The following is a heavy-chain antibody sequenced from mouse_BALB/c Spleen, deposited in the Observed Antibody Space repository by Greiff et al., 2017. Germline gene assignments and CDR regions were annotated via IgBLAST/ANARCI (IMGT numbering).Heavy chain of an antibody. J-gene: IGHJ4*01. V-gene: IGHV1-5*01. CDR3: ARSTYGRGAMDD. CDR2: IYPGNSDT. CDR1: GYSFTSYW. D-gene: IGHD1-1*01. Sequence: VQLQQSGTVLARPGASVKMSCKASGYSFTSYWMHWVKQRPGQGLEWIGAIYPGNSDTSYNQKFKGKAKLTAVTSASTAYMELSSLTNEDSAVYYCARSTYGRGAMDDWGQGTSVTVSS.